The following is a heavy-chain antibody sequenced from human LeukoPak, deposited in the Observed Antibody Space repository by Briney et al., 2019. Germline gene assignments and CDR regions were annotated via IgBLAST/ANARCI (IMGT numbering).Heavy chain of an antibody. Sequence: SGPALVKPTQTLTLTCTFSGFSLNTRGVGVGWIRQPPGKALEWLSLIYWNDDKRCSPSLKSRLTVTKDTSKNQVVLTMTNMDPVDTATYYCARTPLHFWSGYYDNWFDPWGQGTLVTVSS. CDR2: IYWNDDK. J-gene: IGHJ5*02. CDR3: ARTPLHFWSGYYDNWFDP. V-gene: IGHV2-5*01. D-gene: IGHD3-3*02. CDR1: GFSLNTRGVG.